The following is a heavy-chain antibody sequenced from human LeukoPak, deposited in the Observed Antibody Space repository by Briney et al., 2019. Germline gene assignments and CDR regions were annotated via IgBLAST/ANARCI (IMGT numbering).Heavy chain of an antibody. CDR3: ARVASSVPDY. J-gene: IGHJ4*02. Sequence: SVTLSLTCTVSGASISSFYWSWIRQPPGKGLEWIGYVHYNGDTSYNPSLKSRATISVDTSRNQFSLKLSSVTAADTAVYYCARVASSVPDYWGQGTLVTVSS. CDR2: VHYNGDT. V-gene: IGHV4-59*01. D-gene: IGHD6-19*01. CDR1: GASISSFY.